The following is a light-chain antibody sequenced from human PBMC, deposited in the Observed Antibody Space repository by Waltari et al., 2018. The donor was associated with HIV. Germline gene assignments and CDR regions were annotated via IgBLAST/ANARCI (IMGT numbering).Light chain of an antibody. Sequence: SYELTQPPSVSVSPGQTARITCSGAHLGDKYAGWYQQKPGQSPVLVIYQDGKRPSGIPERFSGSNSGNTATLIISGTQAMDEADYYCQAWDSSTWMFGGGTKLTVL. CDR2: QDG. V-gene: IGLV3-1*01. CDR3: QAWDSSTWM. J-gene: IGLJ3*02. CDR1: HLGDKY.